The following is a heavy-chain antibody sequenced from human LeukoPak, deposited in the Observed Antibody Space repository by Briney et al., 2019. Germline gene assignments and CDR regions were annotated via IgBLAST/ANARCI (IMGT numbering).Heavy chain of an antibody. J-gene: IGHJ6*02. CDR3: AQDGYCGGDCPGGMDV. Sequence: GGSLRLSCAASGFTFSSYGMHWVRQAPGKGLEWVAVIWYDGSNKYYADSVKGRFTISRDNSKSTLYLQMNSLRAEDTAVYYCAQDGYCGGDCPGGMDVWGQGTTVTVSS. CDR1: GFTFSSYG. D-gene: IGHD2-21*02. V-gene: IGHV3-30*02. CDR2: IWYDGSNK.